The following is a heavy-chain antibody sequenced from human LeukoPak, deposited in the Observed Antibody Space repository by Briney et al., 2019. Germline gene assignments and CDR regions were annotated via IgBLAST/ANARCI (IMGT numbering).Heavy chain of an antibody. V-gene: IGHV3-64D*06. Sequence: GGSLRLSCSASGFTFSTHVMHWVRQAPGKGLEYVAGTGENGGRTFYAASVRGRFTVSRENSKNTLYLQVTSLRPEDTAVYYCVKDKSAAYSFDYWGQGTLVTVSS. CDR3: VKDKSAAYSFDY. J-gene: IGHJ4*02. CDR1: GFTFSTHV. D-gene: IGHD2-15*01. CDR2: TGENGGRT.